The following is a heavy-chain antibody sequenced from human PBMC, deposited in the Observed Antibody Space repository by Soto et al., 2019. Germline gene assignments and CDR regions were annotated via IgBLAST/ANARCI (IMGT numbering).Heavy chain of an antibody. CDR2: IYYSGNT. D-gene: IGHD3-3*01. CDR3: ARGGHNFGVVRNEHYYYGMDV. V-gene: IGHV4-30-4*01. Sequence: PSETLSLTCSVSGGSISSGYYYWSWIRQPPGKGLEWIGNIYYSGNTYYNPSLKSRLIISIDTSKNQFSLKVGSVTAADTAVYYCARGGHNFGVVRNEHYYYGMDVWGQGTTVTVSS. J-gene: IGHJ6*02. CDR1: GGSISSGYYY.